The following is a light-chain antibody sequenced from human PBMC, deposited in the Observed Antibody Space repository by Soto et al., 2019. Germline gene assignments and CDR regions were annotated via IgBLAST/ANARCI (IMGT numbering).Light chain of an antibody. J-gene: IGLJ2*01. Sequence: QSALTQPPSASGSPGQSVTISCTGTNTDIGAYKYVSWYRQHPGEAPQLIIFEVNSRPLGVPDRFSGYKSDTTASLTISGLPDADEATYSRKSYASGNKIVFRGGIKVTAL. CDR3: KSYASGNKIV. V-gene: IGLV2-8*01. CDR2: EVN. CDR1: NTDIGAYKY.